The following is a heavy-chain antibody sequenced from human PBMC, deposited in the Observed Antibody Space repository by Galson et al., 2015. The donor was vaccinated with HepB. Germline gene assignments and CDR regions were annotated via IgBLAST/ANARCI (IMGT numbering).Heavy chain of an antibody. CDR1: GGTFSSYA. V-gene: IGHV1-69*13. CDR2: IIPIFGTA. J-gene: IGHJ6*02. CDR3: AREGYSSSTYGYYYYGMDV. Sequence: SVKVSCKASGGTFSSYAISWVRQAPGQGLEWMVGIIPIFGTANYAQKFQGRVTIIADESTSTAYMELSSLRSEDTAVYYCAREGYSSSTYGYYYYGMDVWGQGTTVTVSS. D-gene: IGHD6-13*01.